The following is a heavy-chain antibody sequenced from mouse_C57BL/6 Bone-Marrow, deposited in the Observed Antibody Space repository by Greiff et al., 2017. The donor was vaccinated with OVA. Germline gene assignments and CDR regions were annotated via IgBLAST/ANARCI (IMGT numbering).Heavy chain of an antibody. J-gene: IGHJ3*01. CDR3: ARGGAAQAPFAY. D-gene: IGHD3-2*02. CDR2: IHPTSGST. V-gene: IGHV1-64*01. CDR1: GYTFTSYW. Sequence: VQLQQPGAELVKPGASVKLSCKASGYTFTSYWMHWVTQRPGQGLEWIGMIHPTSGSTNYNEKFKSKATLTVDKSSSTAYMQLSSLTSEDSAVDDCARGGAAQAPFAYWGQGTLVTVSA.